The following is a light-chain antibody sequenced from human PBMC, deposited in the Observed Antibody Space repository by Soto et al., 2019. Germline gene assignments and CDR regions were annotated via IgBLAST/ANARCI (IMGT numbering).Light chain of an antibody. V-gene: IGKV3-20*01. CDR2: AAS. CDR1: QSVSSSY. J-gene: IGKJ3*01. Sequence: EIVLTQSPDTLSLSPGERATLSCRASQSVSSSYLAWYQQKPGQAPRLLMSAASSRATGIPDRFSGSGSGTDFTLTISRLEAEDFAVYFCQQYNNWPPVTFGPGTKVDI. CDR3: QQYNNWPPVT.